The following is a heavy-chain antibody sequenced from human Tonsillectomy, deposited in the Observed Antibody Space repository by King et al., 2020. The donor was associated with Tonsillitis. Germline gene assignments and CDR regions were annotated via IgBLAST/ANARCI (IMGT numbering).Heavy chain of an antibody. Sequence: VQLVESGGGLVQPGGSLRLSCAASGFTFSSYVMSWVRQAPGKGLEWVSAISGSGGSTYYADSVKGRFTISRDNSKNTLYLQMNSLRAEDTAVYYGAKDLRTKVRGVPYFDYWGQGTLVTVSS. CDR3: AKDLRTKVRGVPYFDY. CDR1: GFTFSSYV. J-gene: IGHJ4*02. CDR2: ISGSGGST. D-gene: IGHD3-10*01. V-gene: IGHV3-23*04.